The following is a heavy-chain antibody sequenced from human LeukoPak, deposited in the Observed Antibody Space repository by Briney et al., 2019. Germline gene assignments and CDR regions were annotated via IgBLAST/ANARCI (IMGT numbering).Heavy chain of an antibody. Sequence: GESLKIACKGSGYSFTSYWISWVRQMPGKGLEWMGRIDPSDSYTNYSPSFQGHVTISADKSISTAYLQWSSLKASDTAMYYCARHLYCGGDCYSFNWYFDLWGRGILVTVSS. CDR1: GYSFTSYW. D-gene: IGHD2-21*02. CDR2: IDPSDSYT. J-gene: IGHJ2*01. CDR3: ARHLYCGGDCYSFNWYFDL. V-gene: IGHV5-10-1*01.